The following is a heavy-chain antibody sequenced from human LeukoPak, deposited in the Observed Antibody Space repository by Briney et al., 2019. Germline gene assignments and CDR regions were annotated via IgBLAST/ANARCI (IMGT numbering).Heavy chain of an antibody. CDR2: ISSSSSYI. D-gene: IGHD1-26*01. CDR3: ARDRVGATPYLDY. J-gene: IGHJ4*02. V-gene: IGHV3-21*01. CDR1: GFTFSSYS. Sequence: PGGSLRLSCAASGFTFSSYSMNWVRQALGKGLEWVSSISSSSSYIYYADSVKGRFTISRDNAKNSLYLQMNSLRAEDTAVYYCARDRVGATPYLDYWGQGTLVTVSS.